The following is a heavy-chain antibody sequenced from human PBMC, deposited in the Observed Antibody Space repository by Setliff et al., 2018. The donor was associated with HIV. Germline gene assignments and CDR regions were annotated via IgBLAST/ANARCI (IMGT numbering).Heavy chain of an antibody. CDR3: ARVLLITNAVYGVVSNRFDP. Sequence: GGSLRLSCAASGFTFDDYAMHWVRQAPGKGLVWVASISPDGTRNHCVGSVKGRFTASRDNAKNSLYLQMNSLRAEDTAVYFCARVLLITNAVYGVVSNRFDPWGRGSQVTVSS. V-gene: IGHV3-7*03. J-gene: IGHJ5*02. CDR2: ISPDGTRN. CDR1: GFTFDDYA. D-gene: IGHD3-3*01.